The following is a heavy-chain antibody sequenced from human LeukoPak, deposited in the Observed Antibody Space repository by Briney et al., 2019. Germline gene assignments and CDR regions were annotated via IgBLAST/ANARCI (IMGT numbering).Heavy chain of an antibody. CDR2: FDPEDGET. Sequence: ASVKVSCKVSGYTLTELSMHWVRQAPGKGLEWMGGFDPEDGETIYAQKFQGRVTMTEDTSTDTAYMELSGLRSEDTAVYYCATTLYGDDSFDYWGQGTLVTVSS. V-gene: IGHV1-24*01. J-gene: IGHJ4*02. D-gene: IGHD4-17*01. CDR3: ATTLYGDDSFDY. CDR1: GYTLTELS.